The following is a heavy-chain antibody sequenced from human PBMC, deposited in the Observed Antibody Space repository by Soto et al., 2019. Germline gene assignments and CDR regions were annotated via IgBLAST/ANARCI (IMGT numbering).Heavy chain of an antibody. CDR3: ARDTLVGAMYNWFDP. Sequence: LRLSCAASGFTFSSYAMHWVRQAPGKGLEWVAVISYDGSNKYYADSVKGRFTISRDNSKNTLYLQMNSLRAEDTAVYYCARDTLVGAMYNWFDPWGQGTLVNVSS. CDR1: GFTFSSYA. D-gene: IGHD1-26*01. J-gene: IGHJ5*02. CDR2: ISYDGSNK. V-gene: IGHV3-30-3*01.